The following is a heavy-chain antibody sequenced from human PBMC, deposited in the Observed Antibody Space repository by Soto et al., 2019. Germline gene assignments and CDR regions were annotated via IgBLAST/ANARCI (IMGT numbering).Heavy chain of an antibody. CDR2: MFNGGSA. CDR1: GGSLNNYY. D-gene: IGHD5-18*01. CDR3: ARHGAIYSNSWYDFDY. Sequence: SETLSLTCTVSGGSLNNYYWSWIRQPPGKGLEWVGYMFNGGSANYNPSLQSRVAISVDMSQNQFSLKLTSVTAADTAVYYCARHGAIYSNSWYDFDYWGQGTLVT. J-gene: IGHJ4*02. V-gene: IGHV4-59*08.